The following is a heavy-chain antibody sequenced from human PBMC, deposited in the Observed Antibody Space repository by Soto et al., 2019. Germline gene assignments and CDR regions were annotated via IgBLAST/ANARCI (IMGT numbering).Heavy chain of an antibody. Sequence: SLRLSCAASGLIFSSSGMHWVRQAPGKGLEWVAMIWYDGSNEYYADSVKGRFTISRDNSKNTLYLQMNSLRAEDTAVYYCAKSAPYSSSSAELNYWGQGTLVTVS. V-gene: IGHV3-30*02. J-gene: IGHJ4*02. CDR3: AKSAPYSSSSAELNY. CDR2: IWYDGSNE. D-gene: IGHD6-6*01. CDR1: GLIFSSSG.